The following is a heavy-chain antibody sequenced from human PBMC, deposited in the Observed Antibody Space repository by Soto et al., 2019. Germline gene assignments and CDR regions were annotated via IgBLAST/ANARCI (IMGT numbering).Heavy chain of an antibody. V-gene: IGHV3-21*01. CDR2: ISSSSSYI. D-gene: IGHD3-10*01. Sequence: EVQLVESGGGLVKPGGSLRLSCAASGFTFSSYSMNWVRQAPGKGLEWVSSISSSSSYIYYADSVKGRFTISRDNAKNSLFLQMNSLRAEDTAVYYCARDTYFYGSGSYGPWGQGTLVTVSS. CDR1: GFTFSSYS. CDR3: ARDTYFYGSGSYGP. J-gene: IGHJ5*02.